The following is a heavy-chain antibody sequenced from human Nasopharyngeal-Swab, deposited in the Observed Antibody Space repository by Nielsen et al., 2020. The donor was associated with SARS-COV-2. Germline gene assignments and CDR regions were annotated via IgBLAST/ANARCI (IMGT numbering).Heavy chain of an antibody. CDR2: IGVTNSTR. J-gene: IGHJ2*01. D-gene: IGHD6-13*01. CDR3: ARGGSSWPHWYFDL. CDR1: GFIFSNYN. Sequence: GESLKISCAASGFIFSNYNMNWVRQAPGKGLEWVSYIGVTNSTRYYADSLRGRFTISRDNAKNSLYLQMNSLRAEDTAVYYCARGGSSWPHWYFDLWGRGTLVTVSS. V-gene: IGHV3-48*04.